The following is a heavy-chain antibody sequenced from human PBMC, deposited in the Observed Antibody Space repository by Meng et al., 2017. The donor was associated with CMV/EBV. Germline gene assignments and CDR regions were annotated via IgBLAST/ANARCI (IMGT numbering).Heavy chain of an antibody. CDR2: ISGTGIPI. J-gene: IGHJ6*02. Sequence: GESLKISCVGSGFNFNDYYMSWIRQAPGKGLEWIAYISGTGIPIYYGDSMEGRFTISRDNARKSVFLEINNLRDEDTAVYYCARDPKAVAGTPYYYDYAMDLWGQGTTVTVSS. D-gene: IGHD6-19*01. V-gene: IGHV3-11*04. CDR1: GFNFNDYY. CDR3: ARDPKAVAGTPYYYDYAMDL.